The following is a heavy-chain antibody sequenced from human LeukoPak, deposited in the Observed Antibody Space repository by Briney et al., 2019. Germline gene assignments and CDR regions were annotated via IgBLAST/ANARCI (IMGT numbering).Heavy chain of an antibody. V-gene: IGHV3-48*04. CDR1: GFTFSSYW. Sequence: GGSLRLSCAASGFTFSSYWMSWVRQAPGKGLEWVSYISSSGSTIYYADAVKGRFTISRDNAKNSLYLQMNSLRAEDTAVYYCARDDPRTYSYYDFWSGYYTRGVYWGQGALGTVSS. CDR3: ARDDPRTYSYYDFWSGYYTRGVY. J-gene: IGHJ4*02. CDR2: ISSSGSTI. D-gene: IGHD3-3*01.